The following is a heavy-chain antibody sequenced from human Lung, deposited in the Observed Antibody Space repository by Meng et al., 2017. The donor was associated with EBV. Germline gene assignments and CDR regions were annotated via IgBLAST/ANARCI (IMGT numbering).Heavy chain of an antibody. V-gene: IGHV3-30*18. CDR2: ISFDGTNE. J-gene: IGHJ4*02. CDR3: AKDGPHYFDH. CDR1: GFTFNDYG. Sequence: QVQLVESGGGVVQPGRSLRLSCATSGFTFNDYGIHWVRQAPGKGLEWVAVISFDGTNEYYADSVKGRFTISRDDSKNTSPLQMGALRAEDTAVYYCAKDGPHYFDHWGAGTLVTVSS.